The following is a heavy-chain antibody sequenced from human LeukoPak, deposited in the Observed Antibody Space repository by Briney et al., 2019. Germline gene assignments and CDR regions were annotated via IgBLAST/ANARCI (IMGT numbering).Heavy chain of an antibody. D-gene: IGHD5-18*01. CDR3: ARNMVTFDY. Sequence: GGSLRPPCAASGFTFSSYSMNCVRQAPGKGLEWVSSISSSSSYIYYADSVKGRFTISRDNAKNSLYLQMNSLRAEDTAVYYCARNMVTFDYWGQGTLVTVSS. CDR2: ISSSSSYI. J-gene: IGHJ4*02. V-gene: IGHV3-21*01. CDR1: GFTFSSYS.